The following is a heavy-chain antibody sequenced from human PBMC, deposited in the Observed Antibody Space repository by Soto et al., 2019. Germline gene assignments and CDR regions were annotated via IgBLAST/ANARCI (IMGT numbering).Heavy chain of an antibody. CDR1: GGSISSGGYY. V-gene: IGHV4-31*03. Sequence: PSETLSLTCTVSGGSISSGGYYWSWIRQHPGKGLEWIGYIYYSGSTYYNPSLKSRVTISVDTSKNQFSLKLSSVTAADTAVYYCARDDSSGYPGAFDIWGQGTMVTVS. J-gene: IGHJ3*02. CDR3: ARDDSSGYPGAFDI. CDR2: IYYSGST. D-gene: IGHD3-22*01.